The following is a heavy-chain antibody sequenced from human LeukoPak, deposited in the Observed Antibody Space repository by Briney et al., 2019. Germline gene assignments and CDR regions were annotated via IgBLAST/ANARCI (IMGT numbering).Heavy chain of an antibody. J-gene: IGHJ5*02. CDR2: INPSGGST. D-gene: IGHD5-18*01. CDR3: ALDTAMVTGYWFDP. V-gene: IGHV1-46*01. CDR1: GYTFTSYY. Sequence: ASVKVSCKASGYTFTSYYMHWVRQAPGQGLEWMGIINPSGGSTSYAQKFQGRVTMTRDMSTSTVYMELSSLRSEDTAVYYSALDTAMVTGYWFDPWGQGTLVTVSS.